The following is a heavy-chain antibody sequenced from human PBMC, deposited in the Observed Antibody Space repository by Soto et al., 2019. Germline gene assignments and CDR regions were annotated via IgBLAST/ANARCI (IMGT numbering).Heavy chain of an antibody. CDR2: INPNNGDT. V-gene: IGHV1-2*02. CDR3: GSPRSGPSPVVGS. D-gene: IGHD2-15*01. CDR1: VFSVDTTYC. Sequence: GASVKVSCKASVFSVDTTYCIHWVRRAPGQGLEWMGSINPNNGDTNYAQEFQGRVTMTRDTSISTAYMEVSSLTSDDTAVYYCGSPRSGPSPVVGSWGHGSVVTGSS. J-gene: IGHJ5*01.